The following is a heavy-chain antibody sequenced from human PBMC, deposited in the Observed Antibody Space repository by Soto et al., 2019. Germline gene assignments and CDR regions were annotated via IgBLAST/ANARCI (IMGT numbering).Heavy chain of an antibody. CDR3: ARDTLGYCSGGSCPTPLDV. Sequence: PSETLSLTCTVSGGSISSGGYYWSWIRQHPGKGLEWIGYIYYSGSTYYNPSLKSRVTISVDTSKNQFSLKLSSVTAADTAVYYCARDTLGYCSGGSCPTPLDVWGKGTTVTSPQ. CDR2: IYYSGST. V-gene: IGHV4-31*03. J-gene: IGHJ6*04. CDR1: GGSISSGGYY. D-gene: IGHD2-15*01.